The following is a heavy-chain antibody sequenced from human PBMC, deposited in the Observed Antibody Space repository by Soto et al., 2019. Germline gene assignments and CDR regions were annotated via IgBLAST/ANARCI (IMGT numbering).Heavy chain of an antibody. CDR2: IYHSGST. J-gene: IGHJ4*02. CDR3: ARAALYDSISYYLLN. V-gene: IGHV4-30-2*01. CDR1: GGSISSGGSS. D-gene: IGHD3-22*01. Sequence: QLQLLESGSGLVKPSQTLSLTCAVSGGSISSGGSSWGWIRQPPGKALEWIGYIYHSGSTLYNPSLKSRVTMSIDKSRNQFSLNLRSVTAADTAVYFCARAALYDSISYYLLNWGQGSLVTVSA.